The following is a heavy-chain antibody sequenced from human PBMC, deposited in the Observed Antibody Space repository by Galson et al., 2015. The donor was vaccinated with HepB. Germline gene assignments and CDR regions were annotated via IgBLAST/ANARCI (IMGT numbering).Heavy chain of an antibody. CDR2: IYSGGST. D-gene: IGHD3-10*01. Sequence: SLRLSCAASEFTVSSNYMSWVRQAPGKGLEWVSVIYSGGSTYYADSVKGRFTISRDNSKNTLYLQMNSLRAEDTAVYYCARGGVWDYYGMDVWGQGNPGHRLL. V-gene: IGHV3-66*01. CDR1: EFTVSSNY. CDR3: ARGGVWDYYGMDV. J-gene: IGHJ6*02.